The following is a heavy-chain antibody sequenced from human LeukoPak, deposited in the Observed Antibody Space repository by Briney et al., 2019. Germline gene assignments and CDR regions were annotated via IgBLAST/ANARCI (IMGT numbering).Heavy chain of an antibody. D-gene: IGHD3-22*01. CDR2: ISSSSSTI. V-gene: IGHV3-48*01. CDR1: GFTFSSYS. CDR3: ARVGYYDSSGTFDY. Sequence: GGSLRLSCAASGFTFSSYSMSWVRQAPGKGLEWVSYISSSSSTIYYADSVKGRFTISRDNAKNSLYLQMNSLRAKDTAVYYCARVGYYDSSGTFDYWGQGTLVTVSS. J-gene: IGHJ4*02.